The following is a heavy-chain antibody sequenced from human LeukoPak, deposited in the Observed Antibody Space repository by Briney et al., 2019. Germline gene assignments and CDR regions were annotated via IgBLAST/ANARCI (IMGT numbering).Heavy chain of an antibody. D-gene: IGHD6-13*01. CDR1: GFTIGNRW. CDR3: ARDIEAAGLFLDY. Sequence: QPGGSLRLSCTASGFTIGNRWMHWVRQAPGKGLEWVANMKYDGSEKYYVDSVKGRFTISRDNAKNSLYLQMNSLRAEDTAVYYCARDIEAAGLFLDYWGQGTLVTVSS. V-gene: IGHV3-7*01. CDR2: MKYDGSEK. J-gene: IGHJ4*02.